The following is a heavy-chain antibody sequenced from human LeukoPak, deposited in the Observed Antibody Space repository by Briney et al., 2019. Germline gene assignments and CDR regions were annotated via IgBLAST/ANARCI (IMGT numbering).Heavy chain of an antibody. D-gene: IGHD3-9*01. CDR1: GGSISNYY. CDR2: IYNSGHT. Sequence: SETLSLTCTVSGGSISNYYWSWIRQPPGKGLEWIGYIYNSGHTNYNPSLKSRVTISEDTSKNQFSLKLSSVTAADTAVYYCARRSRYDLFDYWGQGTLVTVSS. J-gene: IGHJ4*02. V-gene: IGHV4-59*08. CDR3: ARRSRYDLFDY.